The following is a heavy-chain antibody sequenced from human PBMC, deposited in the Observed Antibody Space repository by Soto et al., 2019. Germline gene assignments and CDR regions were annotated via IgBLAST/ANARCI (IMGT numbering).Heavy chain of an antibody. CDR3: ARDQGVFGVVIPFDY. CDR2: ISSSGSTI. J-gene: IGHJ4*02. V-gene: IGHV3-48*03. CDR1: GFTFSSYE. Sequence: GGSLRLSCAASGFTFSSYEMNWVRQAPGKGLEWVSYISSSGSTIYYADSVKGRFTTSRDNAKNSLYLQMNSLRAEDTAVYYCARDQGVFGVVIPFDYWGQGTLVTVSS. D-gene: IGHD3-3*01.